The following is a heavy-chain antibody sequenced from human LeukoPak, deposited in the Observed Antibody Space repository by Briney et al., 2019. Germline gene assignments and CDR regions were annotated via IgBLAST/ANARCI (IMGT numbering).Heavy chain of an antibody. CDR2: IYYSGST. V-gene: IGHV4-30-4*07. Sequence: SETLSLTCAVSGGSISSGGYSWSWIRQPPGKGLEWIGYIYYSGSTYYNPSLKSRVTISVDTSKNQFSLKLSSVTAADTAVYYCASRAPPGVAAAGTGVKDWGQGTLVTVSS. J-gene: IGHJ4*02. D-gene: IGHD6-13*01. CDR1: GGSISSGGYS. CDR3: ASRAPPGVAAAGTGVKD.